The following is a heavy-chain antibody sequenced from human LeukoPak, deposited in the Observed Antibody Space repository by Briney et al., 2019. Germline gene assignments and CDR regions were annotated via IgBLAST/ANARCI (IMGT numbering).Heavy chain of an antibody. Sequence: SETLSLTCTVSGGSINYYYWSWIRQPPGKGLEYIGYIYSSGSTNYNPSLKSRVTMSVDTSKNQFSLKLSSLTAADTAVYYCARDSRYSDTSGYYYSHYYMDVWGKGTTVTVSS. CDR3: ARDSRYSDTSGYYYSHYYMDV. D-gene: IGHD3-22*01. CDR2: IYSSGST. V-gene: IGHV4-59*01. CDR1: GGSINYYY. J-gene: IGHJ6*03.